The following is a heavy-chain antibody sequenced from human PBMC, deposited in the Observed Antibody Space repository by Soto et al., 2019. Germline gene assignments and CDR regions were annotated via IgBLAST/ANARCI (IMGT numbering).Heavy chain of an antibody. D-gene: IGHD1-26*01. V-gene: IGHV1-2*02. CDR1: EYTFTDYY. CDR2: INPSSSGT. J-gene: IGHJ5*02. CDR3: VRDGGRGSNWFDP. Sequence: ASVKVSCKASEYTFTDYYIHWVRQAPGQGLEWMGWINPSSSGTNYAQQFQGRVTMTRDTSISTAYMELKRLRSDDTAVYYCVRDGGRGSNWFDPWGQGTLVTVSS.